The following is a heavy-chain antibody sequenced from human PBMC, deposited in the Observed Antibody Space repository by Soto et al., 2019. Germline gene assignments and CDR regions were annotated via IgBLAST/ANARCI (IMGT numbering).Heavy chain of an antibody. CDR3: ARDFVVGGPTINYYYGMDV. D-gene: IGHD1-26*01. Sequence: PGGSLRLSCEASGFSFSRHSMNWVRQAPGKGLEWVSSIGNDPSYLYYADSVKGRFTISRDNSKNTLYLQMNSLGAEDTAVYYCARDFVVGGPTINYYYGMDVWGQGTTVTVSS. V-gene: IGHV3-21*01. CDR2: IGNDPSYL. CDR1: GFSFSRHS. J-gene: IGHJ6*02.